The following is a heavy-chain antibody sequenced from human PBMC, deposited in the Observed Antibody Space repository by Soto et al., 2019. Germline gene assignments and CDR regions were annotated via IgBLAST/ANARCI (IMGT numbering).Heavy chain of an antibody. CDR1: GDSLNSYY. CDR3: ARDRNKLWKNDAFDI. Sequence: QVQLQESGPGLVKPSETLSLTCSVSGDSLNSYYWSWIRQSPGKGLEWLGYIYYSGDTKYNPSLQSRIFISVDATENQFSLRLSSVTAADTAVYFCARDRNKLWKNDAFDIWGQGTMVTVSS. D-gene: IGHD1-1*01. CDR2: IYYSGDT. J-gene: IGHJ3*02. V-gene: IGHV4-59*01.